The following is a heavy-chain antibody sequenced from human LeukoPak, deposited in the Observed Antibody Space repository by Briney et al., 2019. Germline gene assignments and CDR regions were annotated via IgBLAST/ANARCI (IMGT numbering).Heavy chain of an antibody. V-gene: IGHV3-74*01. CDR1: GFTFSSYW. Sequence: GGSLRLSCVASGFTFSSYWMHWVRQAPGKGLVWVSRIKSDGSSTNYADSVKGRFTISRDNAKNTLYLQMNSLRTEDTAVYYCARGLPNYYGMDVWGKGTTVTVSS. CDR2: IKSDGSST. J-gene: IGHJ6*04. CDR3: ARGLPNYYGMDV.